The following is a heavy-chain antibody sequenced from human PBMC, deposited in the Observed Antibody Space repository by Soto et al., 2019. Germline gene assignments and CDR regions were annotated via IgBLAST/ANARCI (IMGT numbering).Heavy chain of an antibody. CDR1: GASIRSYY. J-gene: IGHJ4*02. Sequence: SETLSLTCTVSGASIRSYYWSWIRQPPGKGLELIGYIFYTGSTNYSPSLKSRVTISVDTSKNQFSLKLRPVTAADTAVYYCAKEDDSCSGYLAYWGQGSLVTVSS. CDR2: IFYTGST. CDR3: AKEDDSCSGYLAY. D-gene: IGHD3-3*01. V-gene: IGHV4-59*01.